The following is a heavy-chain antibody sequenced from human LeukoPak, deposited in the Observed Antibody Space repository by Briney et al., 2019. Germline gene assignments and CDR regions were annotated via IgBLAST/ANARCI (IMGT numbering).Heavy chain of an antibody. CDR3: STACCGGDSAHY. J-gene: IGHJ4*02. V-gene: IGHV3-53*01. D-gene: IGHD2-21*02. Sequence: QPGGSLRLSCAASGFTVSSNYMSWVRQAPGKGLEWVSVIYSGGSTYYADSVKGRFTISRDNSKNTLYLQMNSLRAEDTAVYYCSTACCGGDSAHYWGQGTLVTVSS. CDR1: GFTVSSNY. CDR2: IYSGGST.